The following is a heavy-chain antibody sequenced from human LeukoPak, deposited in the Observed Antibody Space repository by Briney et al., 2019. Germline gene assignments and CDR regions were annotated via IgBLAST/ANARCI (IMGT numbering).Heavy chain of an antibody. Sequence: EASVKVSCKASGYTFTGYYMHWVRQAPGQGLEWMGWINPNSGGTNYAQKFQGRVTMTRDTSISTAYMELSRLRSDDTAVYYCARERYNWNDGRGSFDYWGQGTLVTVSS. CDR1: GYTFTGYY. CDR2: INPNSGGT. J-gene: IGHJ4*02. D-gene: IGHD1-1*01. V-gene: IGHV1-2*02. CDR3: ARERYNWNDGRGSFDY.